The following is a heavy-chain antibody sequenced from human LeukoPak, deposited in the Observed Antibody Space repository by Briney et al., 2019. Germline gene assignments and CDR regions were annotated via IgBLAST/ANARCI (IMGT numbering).Heavy chain of an antibody. CDR2: ISAYNGNT. V-gene: IGHV1-18*01. CDR3: AREGSMTTVTHFYY. CDR1: GYTLTSYG. Sequence: GSSVTVSRKASGYTLTSYGISWVRQAPGQGLEWMGWISAYNGNTNYAQKLQGRVTMTTDTSTSTAYMGLRSLRSDDTAVYYCAREGSMTTVTHFYYWGQGTLVTVSS. D-gene: IGHD4-17*01. J-gene: IGHJ4*02.